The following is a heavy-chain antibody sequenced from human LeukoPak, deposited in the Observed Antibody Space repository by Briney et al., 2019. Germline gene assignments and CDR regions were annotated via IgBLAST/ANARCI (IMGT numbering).Heavy chain of an antibody. CDR3: AKDKAGEWLALNYFDY. V-gene: IGHV3-23*01. CDR1: EFTFSTYA. J-gene: IGHJ4*02. CDR2: ISGSGIHT. D-gene: IGHD6-19*01. Sequence: PGGSLRLSCVASEFTFSTYAMGWVRQAPGKGLEWVSGISGSGIHTYYANSMKGRFTISRDNSKNTLYLQMNSLRAEDTAVYYCAKDKAGEWLALNYFDYWGQGTLVTVSS.